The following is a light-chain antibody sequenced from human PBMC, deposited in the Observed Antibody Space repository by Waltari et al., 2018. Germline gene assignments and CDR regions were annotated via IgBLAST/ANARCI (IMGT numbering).Light chain of an antibody. V-gene: IGKV3-11*01. CDR3: QHRNDWPLT. Sequence: EIVLIQSPATLPLSLGERATLSCRAGQRASKYVAWYQQIPGQAPRLLISDASNRATGVPDRFDAVGSGTDFTLTISSLEPEDFAVYYCQHRNDWPLTFGGGTRVEIK. CDR1: QRASKY. CDR2: DAS. J-gene: IGKJ4*01.